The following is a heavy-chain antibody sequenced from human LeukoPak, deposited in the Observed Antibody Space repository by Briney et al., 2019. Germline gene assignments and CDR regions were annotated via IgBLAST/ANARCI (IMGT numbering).Heavy chain of an antibody. Sequence: SETLSLTCTVSGGSISSYYWSWIRQLPGKGLEWIGYIYYSGSTNYNPSLKSRVTISVDTSKNQFSLKLSSVTAADTAVYYCARGGEYYYGSGIDYWGQGTLVTVSS. CDR2: IYYSGST. V-gene: IGHV4-59*01. D-gene: IGHD3-10*01. CDR3: ARGGEYYYGSGIDY. CDR1: GGSISSYY. J-gene: IGHJ4*02.